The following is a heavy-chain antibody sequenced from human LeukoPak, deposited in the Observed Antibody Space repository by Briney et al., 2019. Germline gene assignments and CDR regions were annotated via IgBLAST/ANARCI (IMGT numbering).Heavy chain of an antibody. CDR1: GFTFSNYW. Sequence: GGSLRLSCAASGFTFSNYWMAWARQAPGKGLEWVANIKQDESTKHYVESVKGRFTISRGNTKNSLYLQMNSLRAEDSAVYYCARDDGGSLEHWSQGTLVTVSS. D-gene: IGHD1-26*01. CDR3: ARDDGGSLEH. V-gene: IGHV3-7*01. J-gene: IGHJ4*02. CDR2: IKQDESTK.